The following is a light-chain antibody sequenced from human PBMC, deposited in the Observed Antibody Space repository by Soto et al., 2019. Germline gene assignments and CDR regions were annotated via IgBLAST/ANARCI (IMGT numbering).Light chain of an antibody. V-gene: IGLV2-14*01. CDR1: NSDVGGYNY. J-gene: IGLJ1*01. CDR3: SSYTSSTTLV. Sequence: HCVRNRAASGSGVPGEGSPISCTGTNSDVGGYNYVSWYQQHPGKAPKLMIYDVIHRPSGVSNRFPGSKSGNTASLTISGLQAEDEADYYCSSYTSSTTLVFGTGTKVTVL. CDR2: DVI.